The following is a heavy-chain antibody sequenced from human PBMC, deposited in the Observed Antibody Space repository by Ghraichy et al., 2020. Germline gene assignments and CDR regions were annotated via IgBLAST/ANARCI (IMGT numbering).Heavy chain of an antibody. J-gene: IGHJ4*02. CDR2: IKKDGSEK. Sequence: GGSLRLSCAASGFIFSGNWMSWVRQAPGKGLEWVANIKKDGSEKYYVESVKGRFTISRDNAKNSLSLQMNSLRAEDTAVYYCARDLGGGWYFDYWGQGTLATASS. D-gene: IGHD6-19*01. CDR1: GFIFSGNW. CDR3: ARDLGGGWYFDY. V-gene: IGHV3-7*01.